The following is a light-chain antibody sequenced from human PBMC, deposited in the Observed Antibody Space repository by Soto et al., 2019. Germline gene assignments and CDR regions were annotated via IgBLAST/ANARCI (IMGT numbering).Light chain of an antibody. Sequence: DIQMTQSPSSLSAYVGDRVTITCRASQSISSYLNSYQQKPGKAPNLLIYAASSLQRGVPSRFSGSGSGTDFTLAISSLQPEDFASYYGHHSYITPRYSFGQGTTLEIK. CDR1: QSISSY. J-gene: IGKJ2*01. CDR3: HHSYITPRYS. CDR2: AAS. V-gene: IGKV1-39*01.